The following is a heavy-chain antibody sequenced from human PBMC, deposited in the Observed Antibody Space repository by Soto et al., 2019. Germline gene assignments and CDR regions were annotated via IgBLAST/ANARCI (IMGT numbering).Heavy chain of an antibody. V-gene: IGHV3-7*01. CDR1: GFRFSSFW. Sequence: GGSLRLSCAASGFRFSSFWMNWLRQAPGKGLEWVANIKQDGSEKKYVDSVKGRFTISRDSAKNSLYLQMNSLRVEDTAVYYCARDGGYSGYDFFDFWGPGALVTVSS. J-gene: IGHJ4*02. D-gene: IGHD5-12*01. CDR3: ARDGGYSGYDFFDF. CDR2: IKQDGSEK.